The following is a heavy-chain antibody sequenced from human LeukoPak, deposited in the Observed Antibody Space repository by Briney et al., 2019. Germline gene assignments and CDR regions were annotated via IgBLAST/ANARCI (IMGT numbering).Heavy chain of an antibody. CDR2: IKEDGSEK. D-gene: IGHD5-24*01. Sequence: GGSLRLSCAASGLTFSTYWMSWVRQAPGKGLECVANIKEDGSEKYYVDSVKGRFTISRDNAKNSLYLQMNSLRAEDTAVYYCARDRDGNNIRVNFDLWGRGTLVTVSS. J-gene: IGHJ2*01. CDR1: GLTFSTYW. CDR3: ARDRDGNNIRVNFDL. V-gene: IGHV3-7*03.